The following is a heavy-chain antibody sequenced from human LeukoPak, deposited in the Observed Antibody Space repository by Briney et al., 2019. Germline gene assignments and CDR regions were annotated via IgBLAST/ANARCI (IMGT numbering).Heavy chain of an antibody. Sequence: XAXGYTFTNYYLHWVRQAPGQGLEWMGWIHPNSGGTNYAQKFQGRVAMTRDTSISTAYMELSSLRSDDTAVYYCARLAAVPGWGQGTLVTVSS. CDR2: IHPNSGGT. D-gene: IGHD6-19*01. CDR3: ARLAAVPG. V-gene: IGHV1-2*02. J-gene: IGHJ1*01. CDR1: GYTFTNYY.